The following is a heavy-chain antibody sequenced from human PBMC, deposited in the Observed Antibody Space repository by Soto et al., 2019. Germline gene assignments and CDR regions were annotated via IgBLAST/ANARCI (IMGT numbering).Heavy chain of an antibody. V-gene: IGHV3-23*01. CDR1: GFTFSSFA. CDR2: ITGSGENT. D-gene: IGHD1-1*01. CDR3: ARTRPLSVARAFDS. J-gene: IGHJ4*02. Sequence: EVKLLESGGDLVRPGGSLRLACADSGFTFSSFAMNWVRQAPGKGREWVSTITGSGENTYYADSVKGRFTISRDNSNNTLSLHLRSLRAEDTALYYCARTRPLSVARAFDSWGQGTLVTVSS.